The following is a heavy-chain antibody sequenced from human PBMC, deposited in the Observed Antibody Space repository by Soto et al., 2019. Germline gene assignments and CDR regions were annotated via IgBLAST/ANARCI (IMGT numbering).Heavy chain of an antibody. D-gene: IGHD3-3*01. V-gene: IGHV1-3*01. Sequence: ASVKVSCKASGYSFSSYAMHWVRQAPGQRLEWMGWINPGDGNTKYSQNFQGRVTITRDTSASTAYMELSSLRSEDTAVYYCARDYDFWSGYAYGMDVWGQGTTVTVSS. CDR3: ARDYDFWSGYAYGMDV. CDR1: GYSFSSYA. J-gene: IGHJ6*02. CDR2: INPGDGNT.